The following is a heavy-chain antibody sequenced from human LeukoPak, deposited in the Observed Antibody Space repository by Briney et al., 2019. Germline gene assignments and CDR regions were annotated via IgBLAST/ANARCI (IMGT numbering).Heavy chain of an antibody. Sequence: GGSLRLSCAASGFTFSSYEMHWVRQAPGKGLEWVSYISSSGSTIYYADSVKGRFTISRDNAKNSLYLQMNSLRAEDTAVYYCARDLLFSSPTWGQGTLVTVSS. D-gene: IGHD6-6*01. V-gene: IGHV3-48*03. J-gene: IGHJ4*02. CDR2: ISSSGSTI. CDR1: GFTFSSYE. CDR3: ARDLLFSSPT.